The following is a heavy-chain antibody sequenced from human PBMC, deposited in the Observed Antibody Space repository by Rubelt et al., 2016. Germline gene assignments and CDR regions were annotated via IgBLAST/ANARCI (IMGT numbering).Heavy chain of an antibody. Sequence: QAQLVQSGAEVKKPGASVKVSCKASGYTFTSYGISWVRQAPGQGLEWMGVINPSGGSTRYQQNRQGRVTVTRETSTGTGYMELSSLRMDDTAIYYCARGNHVPRLVYWGQGTLVTVSS. CDR1: GYTFTSYG. CDR2: INPSGGST. CDR3: ARGNHVPRLVY. V-gene: IGHV1-46*01. J-gene: IGHJ4*02.